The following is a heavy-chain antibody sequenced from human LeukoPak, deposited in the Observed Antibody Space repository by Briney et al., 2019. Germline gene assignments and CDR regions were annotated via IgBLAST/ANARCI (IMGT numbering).Heavy chain of an antibody. Sequence: GGSLRLSCAASGFTFSSYAMSWVRQAPGKGLEWVSAISGSGGSTYYADSVKGRFTISRDNSKNTRYLQMNSLRAEDTAVYYCAKDGQQLGWFDPWGQGTLVTVSS. CDR2: ISGSGGST. V-gene: IGHV3-23*01. CDR3: AKDGQQLGWFDP. CDR1: GFTFSSYA. D-gene: IGHD6-13*01. J-gene: IGHJ5*02.